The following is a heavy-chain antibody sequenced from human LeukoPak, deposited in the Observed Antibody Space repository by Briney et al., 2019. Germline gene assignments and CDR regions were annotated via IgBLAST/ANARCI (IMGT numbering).Heavy chain of an antibody. CDR3: AKDGGWGFNY. D-gene: IGHD2-8*01. CDR2: IRNDGSNK. Sequence: GGSLRLSCEASGFSFSGYGMPWVRQAPGRVLQWVAFIRNDGSNKYYADSVKGRFAISRDNSKNTLYLQMNSLRAEDTAVYYCAKDGGWGFNYWGQGTLVTVSS. V-gene: IGHV3-30*02. CDR1: GFSFSGYG. J-gene: IGHJ4*02.